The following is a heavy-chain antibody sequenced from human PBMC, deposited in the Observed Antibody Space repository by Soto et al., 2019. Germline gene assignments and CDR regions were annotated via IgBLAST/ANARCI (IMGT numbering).Heavy chain of an antibody. CDR2: IYYSGNT. CDR3: ARVPPP. V-gene: IGHV4-39*07. Sequence: PSETLSLTCSVSSASLSSSTYYWSWIRQPPGRGPEWIGSIYYSGNTYYKPSLKSRVSISIDRSKNQFSLKLSSVTAADTAVYYCARVPPPWGQGTLVTVSS. J-gene: IGHJ5*02. CDR1: SASLSSSTYY.